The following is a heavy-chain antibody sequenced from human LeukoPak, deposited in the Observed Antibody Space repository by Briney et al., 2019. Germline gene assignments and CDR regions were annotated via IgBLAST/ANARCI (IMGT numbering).Heavy chain of an antibody. Sequence: ASVKVSCKASGYTFTSYDINWVRQATGQGLEWMEWMNPNSGNTGYAQKFQGRVTMTRNTSISTAYTELSSLRSEDTAVYYCARGSYTVTNDAFDIWGQGTMVTVSS. V-gene: IGHV1-8*01. J-gene: IGHJ3*02. CDR3: ARGSYTVTNDAFDI. CDR2: MNPNSGNT. CDR1: GYTFTSYD. D-gene: IGHD4-17*01.